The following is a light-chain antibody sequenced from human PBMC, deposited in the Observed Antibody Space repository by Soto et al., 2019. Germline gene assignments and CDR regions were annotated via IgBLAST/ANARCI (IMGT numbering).Light chain of an antibody. J-gene: IGLJ1*01. V-gene: IGLV2-8*01. CDR3: SSYTTNNFYV. CDR1: SSDVGGYNF. CDR2: DVT. Sequence: QSVLTQPPSASGSPGQSVAISCTGTSSDVGGYNFVSWYQHHPGKAPKLMIYDVTKRPSGVPDRFSGSKSGNTASLTVSGLQAEDEADYYCSSYTTNNFYVFGTGTKLTVL.